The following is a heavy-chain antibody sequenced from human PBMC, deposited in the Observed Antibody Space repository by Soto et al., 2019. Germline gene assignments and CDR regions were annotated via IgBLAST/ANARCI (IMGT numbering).Heavy chain of an antibody. Sequence: SGGSLRLSCAASGFTFSSYAMSWVRQAPGKGLEWVSAISGSGGSTYYADSVKGRFTISRDNSKNTLYLQMNSLRAEDTAVYYCEVLVLPGYYYYYYMDVWGKGTTVTVSS. V-gene: IGHV3-23*01. J-gene: IGHJ6*03. CDR3: EVLVLPGYYYYYYMDV. D-gene: IGHD6-13*01. CDR2: ISGSGGST. CDR1: GFTFSSYA.